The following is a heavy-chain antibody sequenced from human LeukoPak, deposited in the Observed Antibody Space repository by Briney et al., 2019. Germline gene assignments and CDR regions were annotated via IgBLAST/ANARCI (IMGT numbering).Heavy chain of an antibody. J-gene: IGHJ3*02. D-gene: IGHD3-10*01. CDR2: NYYSAST. V-gene: IGHV4-59*13. CDR3: AREPIYGSGSYYRAFDI. CDR1: GGSISSYY. Sequence: SETLSLTCTVSGGSISSYYWSWIRQPPGQGLEWIGYNYYSASTNYNPSLKSRVTISVDTSKNQFSLKLSSVTAADTAVYYCAREPIYGSGSYYRAFDIWGQGTMVTVSS.